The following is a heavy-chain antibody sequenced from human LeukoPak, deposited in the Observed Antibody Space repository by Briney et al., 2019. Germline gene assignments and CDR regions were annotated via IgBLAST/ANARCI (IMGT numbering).Heavy chain of an antibody. CDR2: IWYDGSNK. J-gene: IGHJ4*02. V-gene: IGHV3-33*06. CDR1: GFTFSSYG. D-gene: IGHD4-23*01. Sequence: HPGRSLRLSCAASGFTFSSYGMHWVRQAPGKGLEWVAVIWYDGSNKYYADSVKGRFTISRDNSKNTLYLQTNSLRAEDTAVYYCAKGGYGGNSYFDYWGQGTLVTVSS. CDR3: AKGGYGGNSYFDY.